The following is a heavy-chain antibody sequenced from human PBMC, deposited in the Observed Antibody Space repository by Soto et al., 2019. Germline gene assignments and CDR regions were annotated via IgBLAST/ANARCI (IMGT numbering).Heavy chain of an antibody. CDR3: AHRVLRTVFGLVTTTAIYFDF. V-gene: IGHV2-5*02. Sequence: QITLNESGPTVVRPTETLTLTCRFSGFSLTTSGVGVGWIRQSPGKAPEWLALICWDEDKRYSASLKSRLTITKDTSKNQVVRTVSDLDPTDTATYYCAHRVLRTVFGLVTTTAIYFDFWGQGTPVAVSS. CDR1: GFSLTTSGVG. CDR2: ICWDEDK. D-gene: IGHD3-3*01. J-gene: IGHJ4*02.